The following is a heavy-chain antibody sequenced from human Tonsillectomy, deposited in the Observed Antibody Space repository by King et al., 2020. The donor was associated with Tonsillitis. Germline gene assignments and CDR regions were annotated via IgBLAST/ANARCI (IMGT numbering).Heavy chain of an antibody. J-gene: IGHJ4*02. CDR3: ARVPIYCSSTSCSYFDY. V-gene: IGHV1-2*05. CDR1: GSTFTGYY. Sequence: QLVQSGAEVKKPGASVKVSCKASGSTFTGYYIHWVRQAPGQGLEWMGRINPNSGGTNYAKKFLGRVTMTRDTSISTAYMELSRLRSDDTVVYYCARVPIYCSSTSCSYFDYWGQGTLVTVSS. CDR2: INPNSGGT. D-gene: IGHD2-2*01.